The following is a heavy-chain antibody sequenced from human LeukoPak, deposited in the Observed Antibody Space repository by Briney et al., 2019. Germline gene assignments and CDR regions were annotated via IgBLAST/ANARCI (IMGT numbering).Heavy chain of an antibody. CDR3: ARDQVGVGASYFDY. Sequence: SETLSLTRTVSGGSINSYYWGWLRQPPGKGLEWIGYIYYSGSTNYNPSLKSRVTISVDTSKNQFSLKLSSVTAADTAVYYCARDQVGVGASYFDYWGQGTLVTVSS. CDR2: IYYSGST. J-gene: IGHJ4*02. CDR1: GGSINSYY. D-gene: IGHD1-26*01. V-gene: IGHV4-59*01.